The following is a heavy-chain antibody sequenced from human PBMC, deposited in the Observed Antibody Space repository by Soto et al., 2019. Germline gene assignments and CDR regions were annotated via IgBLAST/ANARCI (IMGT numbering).Heavy chain of an antibody. CDR3: AKNLYGTGWYYSFDY. J-gene: IGHJ4*02. D-gene: IGHD6-19*01. CDR1: GFTFSSYG. CDR2: ISYDGSNK. Sequence: PGGSLRLSCAASGFTFSSYGMHWVRQAPGKGLEWVAVISYDGSNKYYTDSVKGRFTIPRDNSKNTLYLQMNSLRAEDTAVYYCAKNLYGTGWYYSFDYWGQGALVTVSS. V-gene: IGHV3-30*18.